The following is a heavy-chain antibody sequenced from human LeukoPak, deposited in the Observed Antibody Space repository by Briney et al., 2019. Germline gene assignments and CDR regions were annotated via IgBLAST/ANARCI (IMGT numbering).Heavy chain of an antibody. CDR2: IHPRRGDT. J-gene: IGHJ4*02. D-gene: IGHD6-6*01. Sequence: GGAVNDCFLTSGYSFTAFYIHRVRQTPGQGLEWMGWIHPRRGDTNYAQKFQGRVTMSRDTSISTAYLELSRLRSDDTAVYYCARPFIEAHSLGALDYWGQGTLVTVSS. CDR1: GYSFTAFY. V-gene: IGHV1-2*02. CDR3: ARPFIEAHSLGALDY.